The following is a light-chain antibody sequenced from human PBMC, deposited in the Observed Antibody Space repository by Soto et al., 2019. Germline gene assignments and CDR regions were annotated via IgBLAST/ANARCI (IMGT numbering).Light chain of an antibody. Sequence: EIVMTQSPATLSVSPGERATLSCRASQSVGINLAWFQQKPGQAPRLLIYGASTRATGIPARFSGSGSGTEFTLSVSSLQSEDFAIYYCQQYYDWPLVTFGGGTRVEI. J-gene: IGKJ4*01. V-gene: IGKV3-15*01. CDR1: QSVGIN. CDR3: QQYYDWPLVT. CDR2: GAS.